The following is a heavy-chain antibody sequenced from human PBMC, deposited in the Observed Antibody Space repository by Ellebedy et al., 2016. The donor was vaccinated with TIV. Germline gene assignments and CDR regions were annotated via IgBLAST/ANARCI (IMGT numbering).Heavy chain of an antibody. CDR1: GYKFINYG. D-gene: IGHD5-18*01. Sequence: AASVKASCKASGYKFINYGYTWVRQAPGQGLEWVGYISSHNGNSNYGKNFEGRVTMTTDRPTATVFMELGSLRSDDTAMYYCARTRYSSSWPDFWGQGTLVTVSS. V-gene: IGHV1-18*04. J-gene: IGHJ4*02. CDR3: ARTRYSSSWPDF. CDR2: ISSHNGNS.